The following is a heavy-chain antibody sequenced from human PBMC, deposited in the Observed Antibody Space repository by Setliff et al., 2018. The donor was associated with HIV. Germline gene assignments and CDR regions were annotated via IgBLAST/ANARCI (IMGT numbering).Heavy chain of an antibody. D-gene: IGHD1-26*01. CDR1: GYTFTNYV. J-gene: IGHJ5*02. CDR3: ARDRDEKWDLPNWFDP. V-gene: IGHV1-3*01. CDR2: INAGNGNT. Sequence: ASVKVSCKASGYTFTNYVMHWVRQAPGQSLEWMGWINAGNGNTKYSQNFQGRVTTTRDTSASTAYMELSSLRSEDTAVYYCARDRDEKWDLPNWFDPWGQGTLVTVSS.